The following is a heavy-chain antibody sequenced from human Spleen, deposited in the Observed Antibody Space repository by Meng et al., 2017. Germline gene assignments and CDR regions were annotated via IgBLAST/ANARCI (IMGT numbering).Heavy chain of an antibody. CDR2: IYHGGST. CDR3: SRRINTAGGWFDS. Sequence: QVQLQESGPGLLKPSGTLSLTCAVSGDSISSNTWWSWVRQPPGKGLEWIGEIYHGGSTNYIPSLKSRVTISLDTSRNQFSLKLTSVTAADTAVYYCSRRINTAGGWFDSWGQGTLVTVSS. V-gene: IGHV4-4*02. J-gene: IGHJ5*01. D-gene: IGHD5-18*01. CDR1: GDSISSNTW.